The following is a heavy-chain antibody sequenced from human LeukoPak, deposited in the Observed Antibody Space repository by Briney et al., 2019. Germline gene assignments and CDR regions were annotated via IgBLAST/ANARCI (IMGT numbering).Heavy chain of an antibody. CDR3: ARGPVLRYFDWLLRHDAFDI. J-gene: IGHJ3*02. CDR1: GYTFSSYY. V-gene: IGHV1-8*02. Sequence: ASVKVSCKASGYTFSSYYMHWVRQAPGKGLEWMGGFDPEDGETIYAQKFQGRVTMTRNTSISTAYMELSSLRSEDTAVYYCARGPVLRYFDWLLRHDAFDIWGQGTMVTVSS. CDR2: FDPEDGET. D-gene: IGHD3-9*01.